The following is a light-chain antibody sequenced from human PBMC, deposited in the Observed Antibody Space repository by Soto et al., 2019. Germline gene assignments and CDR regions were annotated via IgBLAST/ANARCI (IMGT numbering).Light chain of an antibody. CDR2: GNS. V-gene: IGLV1-40*01. Sequence: QSVLTQPPSVSGAPGQRVTISCTGSSSNIGAAYYVHWYQQLPGTAPKLLIYGNSNRPSGVPDRFSGSKSGTSASLAITGLQAEDEAGYYCQSYDPSLSGSVFGGGTKVTVL. CDR3: QSYDPSLSGSV. J-gene: IGLJ3*02. CDR1: SSNIGAAYY.